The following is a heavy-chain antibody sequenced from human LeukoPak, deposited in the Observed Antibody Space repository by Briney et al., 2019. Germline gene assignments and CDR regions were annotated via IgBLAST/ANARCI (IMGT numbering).Heavy chain of an antibody. Sequence: GGSLRLSCVASGFTFSRHGMNWVRQAPGKGLEWVSGISPSGDIKYYVDSVKGRFTISIDNSKNTLYLQMNSLRAEDTAVYYCARRAGAYTHPYDYWGQGTLVTVS. CDR3: ARRAGAYTHPYDY. D-gene: IGHD3-16*01. CDR2: ISPSGDIK. J-gene: IGHJ4*02. CDR1: GFTFSRHG. V-gene: IGHV3-23*01.